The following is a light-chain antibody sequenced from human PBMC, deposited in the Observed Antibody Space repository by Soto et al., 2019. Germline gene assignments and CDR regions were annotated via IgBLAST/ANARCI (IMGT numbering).Light chain of an antibody. V-gene: IGKV4-1*01. CDR2: WAS. CDR1: QSILYSSNNQNC. Sequence: DIVMTQSPDSLAVSLGERATINCKSSQSILYSSNNQNCLAWYQQKPGQPPKLLIYWASARESGVPDRFSGSASGTDFTLTISSLQAEDVAVYHCQQYCGFPYTFGQGTKLEIK. CDR3: QQYCGFPYT. J-gene: IGKJ2*01.